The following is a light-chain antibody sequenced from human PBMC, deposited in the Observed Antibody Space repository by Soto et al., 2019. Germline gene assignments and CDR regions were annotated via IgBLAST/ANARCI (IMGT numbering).Light chain of an antibody. CDR3: HQYYGSPYS. J-gene: IGKJ2*01. CDR1: RTVLSTADNQNF. Sequence: DIAMTQSPDSLVVSLGERATINCKSGRTVLSTADNQNFLAWYQQRPGQPPKLLIYDASTRAPGVPDRFIGSGSATEFTLTVAGLQPEDVAVHYCHQYYGSPYSFGQGTRLEI. V-gene: IGKV4-1*01. CDR2: DAS.